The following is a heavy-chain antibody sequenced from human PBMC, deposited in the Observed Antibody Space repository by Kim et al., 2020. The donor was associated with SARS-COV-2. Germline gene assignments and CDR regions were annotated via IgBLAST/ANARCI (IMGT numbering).Heavy chain of an antibody. CDR3: ARGAYGDVSFDY. V-gene: IGHV1-18*01. D-gene: IGHD4-17*01. Sequence: YAQKVQGRVTMTTDTSTNTAYMELWSLRSDDTAMYYCARGAYGDVSFDYWGQGTLVTVPS. J-gene: IGHJ4*02.